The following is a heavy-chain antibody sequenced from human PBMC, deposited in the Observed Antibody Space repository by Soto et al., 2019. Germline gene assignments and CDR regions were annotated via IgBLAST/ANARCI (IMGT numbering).Heavy chain of an antibody. D-gene: IGHD3-10*01. CDR1: GFPFSDYY. CDR2: INNSSIYT. CDR3: VRDISPNNFASGRYTY. V-gene: IGHV3-11*06. Sequence: QVQLVESGGGLVKPGGSLRLSCAASGFPFSDYYMNWIRQAPGKGLEWVSFINNSSIYTNYADSVKGRFTISRDTTKNSLYLQMTSLRPEDTAVYYCVRDISPNNFASGRYTYWGQGILVTVSS. J-gene: IGHJ4*02.